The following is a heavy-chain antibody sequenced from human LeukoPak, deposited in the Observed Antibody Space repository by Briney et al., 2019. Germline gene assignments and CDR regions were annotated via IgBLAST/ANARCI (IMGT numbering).Heavy chain of an antibody. V-gene: IGHV5-51*01. CDR3: ARLPSRITIFGVVIKEDYYYGMDV. D-gene: IGHD3-3*01. Sequence: GESLKISCKGSGYSFTSYWIGWVRQMPGKGLEWMGIIYPGDSDTRYSPSFQGQVTISADKSISTAYLQWSSLKASDTAMYYCARLPSRITIFGVVIKEDYYYGMDVWGQGTTVTVSS. CDR2: IYPGDSDT. CDR1: GYSFTSYW. J-gene: IGHJ6*02.